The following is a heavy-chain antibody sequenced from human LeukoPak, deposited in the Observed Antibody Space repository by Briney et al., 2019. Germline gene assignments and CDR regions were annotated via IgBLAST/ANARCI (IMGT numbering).Heavy chain of an antibody. V-gene: IGHV1-2*02. Sequence: ASVKVSCTASGYTFTGYYMHWVRQAPGQGLEWMGWINPNSGGTNYAQKFQGRVTITRDTSISTAYMELSRLRSDDTAVYYCARDSKAVADFDYWGQGTLVTVSS. J-gene: IGHJ4*02. D-gene: IGHD6-19*01. CDR2: INPNSGGT. CDR3: ARDSKAVADFDY. CDR1: GYTFTGYY.